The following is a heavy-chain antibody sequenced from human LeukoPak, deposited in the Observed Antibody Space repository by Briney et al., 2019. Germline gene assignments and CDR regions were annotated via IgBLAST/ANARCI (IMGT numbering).Heavy chain of an antibody. CDR3: VRVGTSFDI. J-gene: IGHJ3*02. CDR1: GFTFKFYS. Sequence: GGSLRLSCAASGFTFKFYSMNWVRQAPGKGLEWVSYISTNTTTIYYADSVKGRFTISRDNAKNSLYLQMSSLRVEDTAVYYCVRVGTSFDIWGQGTMVTVSS. CDR2: ISTNTTTI. V-gene: IGHV3-48*01. D-gene: IGHD7-27*01.